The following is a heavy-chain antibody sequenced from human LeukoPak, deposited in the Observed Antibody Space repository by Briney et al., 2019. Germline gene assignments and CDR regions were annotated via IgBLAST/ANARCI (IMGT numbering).Heavy chain of an antibody. CDR3: ERVDYYHYYVYV. CDR2: IHYSEST. V-gene: IGHV4-61*01. CDR1: GGSVSSVNHY. J-gene: IGHJ6*03. Sequence: SETLSLTCTVSGGSVSSVNHYWSWMRQPPGKGLEWIGHIHYSESTTYNSYLKSLVTTSIDTSKTQVSLKLSSVTAADTAVYDCERVDYYHYYVYVWGTGTTVTVSS.